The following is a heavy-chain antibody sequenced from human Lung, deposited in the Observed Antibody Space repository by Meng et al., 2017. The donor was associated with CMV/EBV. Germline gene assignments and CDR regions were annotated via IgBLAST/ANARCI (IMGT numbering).Heavy chain of an antibody. Sequence: GESXKISCAASGFTFSSYGMHWVRQAPGKGLELVAFIRHDGSNKYYADSVKGRFTISRDSSKNTLYLQMNSLRAEDTAVYYCAKDRCSSTSCRYYYYGMDVXGQGXTVTVSS. V-gene: IGHV3-30*02. J-gene: IGHJ6*02. CDR3: AKDRCSSTSCRYYYYGMDV. CDR2: IRHDGSNK. CDR1: GFTFSSYG. D-gene: IGHD2-2*01.